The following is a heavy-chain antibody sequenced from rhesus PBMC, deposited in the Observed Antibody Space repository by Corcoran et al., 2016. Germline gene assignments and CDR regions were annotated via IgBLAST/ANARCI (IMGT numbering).Heavy chain of an antibody. J-gene: IGHJ1*01. CDR2: IGRNT. CDR1: GYSISSGYG. Sequence: QVQLQESGPGLVKTSETLSLTCAVSGYSISSGYGWSWFRKPPGKGLVWIGCIGRNTKYNPASKTRGTISKDTSKNQFSLRRSSVPAADTAVYYFARVGYSSWSHCEYFEFWGQGALVTVSS. V-gene: IGHV4-127*01. CDR3: ARVGYSSWSHCEYFEF. D-gene: IGHD6-13*01.